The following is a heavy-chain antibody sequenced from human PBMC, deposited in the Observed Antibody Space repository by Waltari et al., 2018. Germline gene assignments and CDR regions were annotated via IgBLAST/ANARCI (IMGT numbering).Heavy chain of an antibody. CDR1: GGSISSSSYY. J-gene: IGHJ4*02. V-gene: IGHV4-39*07. CDR3: ARWTGYWNDGYTFDY. Sequence: QLQLQESGPGLVKPSETLSLTCTVSGGSISSSSYYWGWIRQPPGKGLEWIGSIYYSGSTYYNPSLKSRVTISVDTSKNQFSLKLSSVTAADTAVYYCARWTGYWNDGYTFDYWGQGTLVTVSS. D-gene: IGHD1-1*01. CDR2: IYYSGST.